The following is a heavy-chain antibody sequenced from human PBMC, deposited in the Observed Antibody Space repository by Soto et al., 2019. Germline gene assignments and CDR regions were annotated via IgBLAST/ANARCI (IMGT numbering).Heavy chain of an antibody. V-gene: IGHV3-30*03. CDR1: GFTFSDFG. CDR3: VRGTAVARQYFAT. CDR2: ISGDGSDK. D-gene: IGHD6-19*01. J-gene: IGHJ4*02. Sequence: QVQLVESGGGVVQPERSLRLSCATSGFTFSDFGMHWVRQAPGKGLEWVATISGDGSDKYYAGSVRGRFTISRDNSKNALYLQMNSLRTDDTAVYYCVRGTAVARQYFATWGQGTLVSVSS.